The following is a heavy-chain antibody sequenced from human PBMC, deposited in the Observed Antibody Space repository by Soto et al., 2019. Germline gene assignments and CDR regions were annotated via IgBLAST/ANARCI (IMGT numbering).Heavy chain of an antibody. Sequence: SVKVSCKASGGTFNNYAITWVRQAPGQGLEWMGGIVPLFGTPIYAQKFQGRVTIAADKSTNTAYMELSLLRSEDTAVYYCAGDYYDTTGHAKYYYYGMDVWGQGATVTVSS. CDR3: AGDYYDTTGHAKYYYYGMDV. V-gene: IGHV1-69*06. J-gene: IGHJ6*02. D-gene: IGHD3-22*01. CDR2: IVPLFGTP. CDR1: GGTFNNYA.